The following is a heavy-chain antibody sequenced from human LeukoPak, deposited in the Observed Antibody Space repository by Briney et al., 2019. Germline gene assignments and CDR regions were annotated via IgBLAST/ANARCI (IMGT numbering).Heavy chain of an antibody. CDR3: ARGRRMITFGGVIAAQYYFDY. D-gene: IGHD3-16*02. CDR2: IHPNTGGT. J-gene: IGHJ4*02. CDR1: GYTFTGHY. V-gene: IGHV1-2*02. Sequence: ASVKASCKASGYTFTGHYIHWVRQAPGQGLEWMGWIHPNTGGTKYAQKFQGRVTMTRDTSSSTAYMELSSLRSADTAVYYCARGRRMITFGGVIAAQYYFDYWGQGTLATVSS.